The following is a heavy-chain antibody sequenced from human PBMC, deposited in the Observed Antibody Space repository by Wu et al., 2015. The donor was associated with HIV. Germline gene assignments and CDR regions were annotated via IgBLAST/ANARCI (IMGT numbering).Heavy chain of an antibody. V-gene: IGHV1-69*18. CDR3: AAEGDYIWGSSASGDY. CDR2: IIPIFGET. Sequence: QVQLVQSGAEVKKPGASVKVSCKASGYTFTSYYMHWVRQAPGQGLEWMGRIIPIFGETKYVQKFQDRVTFTADESTSTAYMELRSLRSEDTAVYYCAAEGDYIWGSSASGDYWGQGTLVTVSP. D-gene: IGHD3-16*01. J-gene: IGHJ4*02. CDR1: GYTFTSYY.